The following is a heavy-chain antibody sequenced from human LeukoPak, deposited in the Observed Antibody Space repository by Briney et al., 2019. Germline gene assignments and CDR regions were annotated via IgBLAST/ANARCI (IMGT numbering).Heavy chain of an antibody. Sequence: GGSLRLSRAASGFTFSSYGMHWVRQAPGKGLEWVAFIRYDGSNKYYADSVKGRFTISRDNSKNTLYLQMNRLRAEDTAVYYCAKAAIHRVSGYYYYYYMDVWGKGTTVTVSS. CDR3: AKAAIHRVSGYYYYYYMDV. V-gene: IGHV3-30*02. D-gene: IGHD5-18*01. CDR1: GFTFSSYG. J-gene: IGHJ6*03. CDR2: IRYDGSNK.